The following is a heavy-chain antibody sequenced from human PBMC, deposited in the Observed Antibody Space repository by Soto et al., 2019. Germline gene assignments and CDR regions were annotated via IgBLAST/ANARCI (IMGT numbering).Heavy chain of an antibody. Sequence: GSLRLSCAASGFSFSSFAMSWVRQPPGKGLEWVSGINDRDGSTYYADSVKGRFTISRDNSKNTLFLQMSILRAEDTAVYFCAKWSSGGDYVWGSYHYWGQGTLVTVSS. CDR3: AKWSSGGDYVWGSYHY. D-gene: IGHD3-16*02. CDR2: INDRDGST. J-gene: IGHJ4*02. V-gene: IGHV3-23*01. CDR1: GFSFSSFA.